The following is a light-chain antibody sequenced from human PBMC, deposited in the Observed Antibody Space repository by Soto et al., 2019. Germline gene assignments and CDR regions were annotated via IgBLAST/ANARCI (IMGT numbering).Light chain of an antibody. CDR2: GAS. CDR3: QQYSVWPLT. Sequence: EIVMTQSPATLSVSPGERATLSCRASQSVSSNLAWYQQKPGQAPRLLIYGASTRATGIPARFSGSGSGTEFTLTISSLQSEDFAVYYCQQYSVWPLTFGGGTKVEI. CDR1: QSVSSN. V-gene: IGKV3-15*01. J-gene: IGKJ4*01.